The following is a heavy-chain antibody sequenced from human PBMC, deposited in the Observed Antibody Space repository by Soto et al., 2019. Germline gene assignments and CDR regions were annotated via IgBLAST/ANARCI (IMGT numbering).Heavy chain of an antibody. V-gene: IGHV4-39*01. D-gene: IGHD3-16*01. Sequence: QLQLQESGPGLVKPSETLSLTCTVSGGSISDNIYYWGWIRHPPGKELEWIGSVHSSGSTYYKASLKSRFTISVDTSKNQFSLRLTSVTAADTAVFYCTRSLYGRPPDRWGQGTLVTVSS. CDR1: GGSISDNIYY. J-gene: IGHJ5*02. CDR2: VHSSGST. CDR3: TRSLYGRPPDR.